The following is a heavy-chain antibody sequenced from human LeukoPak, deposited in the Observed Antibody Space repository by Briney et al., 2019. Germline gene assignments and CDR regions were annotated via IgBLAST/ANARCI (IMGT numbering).Heavy chain of an antibody. CDR1: GFTFSSYA. J-gene: IGHJ4*02. Sequence: PGGSLRLSCAASGFTFSSYAKSWVRQAPGKGLEWVSSITGSGDRTYYADSVKGRFTISRDNSKNTLYLQMNSLRADETAVYYCASRPRADMGPLDFWGQGTLVTVSS. CDR2: ITGSGDRT. V-gene: IGHV3-23*01. D-gene: IGHD1-14*01. CDR3: ASRPRADMGPLDF.